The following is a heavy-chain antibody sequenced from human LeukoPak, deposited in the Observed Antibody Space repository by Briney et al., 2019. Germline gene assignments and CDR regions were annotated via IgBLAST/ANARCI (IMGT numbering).Heavy chain of an antibody. CDR1: GLTFSSYS. Sequence: PGGSLRLSCAASGLTFSSYSMNWVRQAPGKGLEWVSSISSGSTYIYYADSVKGRFTITRDNAKNSLYLQMNSLRAEDTAVYYCARDALTGDPSPDAFDIWGQGTMVTVSS. D-gene: IGHD7-27*01. CDR3: ARDALTGDPSPDAFDI. V-gene: IGHV3-21*01. J-gene: IGHJ3*02. CDR2: ISSGSTYI.